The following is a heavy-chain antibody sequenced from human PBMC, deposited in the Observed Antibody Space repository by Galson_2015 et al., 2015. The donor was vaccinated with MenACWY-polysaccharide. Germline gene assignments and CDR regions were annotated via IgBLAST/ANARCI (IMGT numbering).Heavy chain of an antibody. J-gene: IGHJ4*02. CDR1: GFTFSSYG. CDR3: AIYCSSSSCYKADFHY. D-gene: IGHD2-2*02. V-gene: IGHV3-30*03. Sequence: SLRLSCAASGFTFSSYGMHWVRQAPGKGLEWVAVILYDGSNKYYADSVRGRFTISRDNSKNTLYLQMNSLRPEDTAMYYCAIYCSSSSCYKADFHYWGQGTLVTVSS. CDR2: ILYDGSNK.